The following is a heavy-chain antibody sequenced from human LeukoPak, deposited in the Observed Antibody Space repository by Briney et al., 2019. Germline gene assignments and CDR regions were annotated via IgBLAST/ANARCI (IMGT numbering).Heavy chain of an antibody. V-gene: IGHV3-23*01. CDR3: AKDNSAAGTPFDY. Sequence: GGSLRLSCPVSGFTFSSYAMSWVRQAPGGGLEWVSVISTSGESAYYADSVKGRFTISRDNSKNTLYLQMNSLRAEDTAVYYCAKDNSAAGTPFDYWGQGTLVTVSS. J-gene: IGHJ4*02. CDR1: GFTFSSYA. CDR2: ISTSGESA. D-gene: IGHD6-13*01.